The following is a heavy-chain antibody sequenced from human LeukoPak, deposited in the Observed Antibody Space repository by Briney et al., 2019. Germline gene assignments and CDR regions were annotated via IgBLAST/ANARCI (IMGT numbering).Heavy chain of an antibody. CDR3: VGDFGSSGWSRDNYFDS. CDR2: VFPDGTNK. V-gene: IGHV3-30-3*01. CDR1: GFPFSPYS. Sequence: GALRLSFTTSGFPFSPYSMHWVRQAPGKGLEWVAVVFPDGTNKYYADSVKGRFIISRDNSKNTLFLQMNSLRPEDTAVYYCVGDFGSSGWSRDNYFDSWGQGTLVTVSS. J-gene: IGHJ4*02. D-gene: IGHD6-19*01.